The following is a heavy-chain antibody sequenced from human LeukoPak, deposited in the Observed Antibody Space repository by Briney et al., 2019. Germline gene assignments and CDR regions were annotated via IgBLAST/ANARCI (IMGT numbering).Heavy chain of an antibody. CDR1: GFTFSSYA. CDR3: ARAMVQLWSYYYYYGMDV. J-gene: IGHJ6*02. D-gene: IGHD5-18*01. CDR2: ISGSGGST. Sequence: GGSLRLSCAASGFTFSSYAMSWVRQAPGKGLEWVSAISGSGGSTYYADSVKGRFTISRDNAKNSLYLQMNSLRAEDTAVYYCARAMVQLWSYYYYYGMDVWGQGTTVTVSS. V-gene: IGHV3-23*01.